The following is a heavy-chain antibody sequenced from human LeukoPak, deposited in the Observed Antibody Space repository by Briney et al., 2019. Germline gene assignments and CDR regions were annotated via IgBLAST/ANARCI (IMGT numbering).Heavy chain of an antibody. J-gene: IGHJ4*02. V-gene: IGHV3-21*01. CDR3: PTDEGCDY. CDR1: GFTFSNYS. Sequence: GGSLRLSCAASGFTFSNYSMNWVRQAPGKGLEWVSSISSSSSYIYYADSVKGRFTISRDNAKNSLYLQMSSLRAEDTAVYYCPTDEGCDYWGQGTLVTVSS. CDR2: ISSSSSYI.